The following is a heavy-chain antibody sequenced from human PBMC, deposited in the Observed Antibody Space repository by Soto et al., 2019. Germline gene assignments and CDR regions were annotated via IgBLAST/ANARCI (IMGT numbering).Heavy chain of an antibody. CDR1: GFTFSDYN. CDR2: ISKSSSYI. V-gene: IGHV3-21*01. CDR3: ASLGGDGSDWYSTPVFDS. Sequence: GGSLRLSCAASGFTFSDYNMNWVRQAPGKGLEWVSYISKSSSYIFYTDSVKGRLTISRDNAKNSLYLHMNSLRVEDTALYYCASLGGDGSDWYSTPVFDSWGQGTVVTVSS. D-gene: IGHD6-13*01. J-gene: IGHJ4*02.